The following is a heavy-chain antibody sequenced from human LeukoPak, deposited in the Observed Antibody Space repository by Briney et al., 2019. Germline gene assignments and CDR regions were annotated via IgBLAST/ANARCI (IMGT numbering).Heavy chain of an antibody. J-gene: IGHJ4*02. CDR3: ARDTRYFDRGLDF. CDR2: IYHSGST. CDR1: GGSISSHY. V-gene: IGHV4-59*11. Sequence: SETLSLTCTVSGGSISSHYWSWIRQPPGKGLEWNAYIYHSGSTNSNPSLESRVAISVDTSRNQVSLRLSSVTAANTAVYYCARDTRYFDRGLDFWGQGTLVTVSS. D-gene: IGHD3-9*01.